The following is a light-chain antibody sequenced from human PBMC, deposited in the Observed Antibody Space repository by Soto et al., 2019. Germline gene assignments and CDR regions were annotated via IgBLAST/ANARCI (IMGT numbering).Light chain of an antibody. V-gene: IGKV3-20*01. CDR3: QQYGASPRT. CDR2: GAS. CDR1: QSVSSSY. J-gene: IGKJ1*01. Sequence: IVLTQSPATLSLSPWERATLSCRASQSVSSSYLAWDQQKPGQAPRLLIYGASSRATGIPDRFSGSGSGTDFTLTISRLEPEDFAVYYCQQYGASPRTFGQGTKVDIK.